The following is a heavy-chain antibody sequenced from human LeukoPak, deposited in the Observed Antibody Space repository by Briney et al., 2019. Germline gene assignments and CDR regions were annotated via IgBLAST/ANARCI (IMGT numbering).Heavy chain of an antibody. V-gene: IGHV4-34*01. CDR1: GGSFSGYY. Sequence: SETLSLTCAVYGGSFSGYYWSWIRQPPGKGLEWIGEINHSGSTNYNPSLKSRVTILVDTSKNQPSLKLSSVTAADTAVYYCARLSRGYSSGWWIYMDVWGKGTTVTISS. D-gene: IGHD6-19*01. J-gene: IGHJ6*03. CDR2: INHSGST. CDR3: ARLSRGYSSGWWIYMDV.